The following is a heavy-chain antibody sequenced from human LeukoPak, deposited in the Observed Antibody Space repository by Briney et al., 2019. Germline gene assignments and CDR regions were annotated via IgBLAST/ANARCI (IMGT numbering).Heavy chain of an antibody. J-gene: IGHJ4*02. CDR2: IIPIFGTA. CDR3: ARGPDSSGYYIFDY. Sequence: ASVKVSCKASGYTFTSYYMHWVRQAPGQGLEWMGGIIPIFGTANYAQKFQGRVTITADESTSTAYMELSSLRSEDTAVYYCARGPDSSGYYIFDYWGQGTLVTVSS. V-gene: IGHV1-69*13. CDR1: GYTFTSYY. D-gene: IGHD3-22*01.